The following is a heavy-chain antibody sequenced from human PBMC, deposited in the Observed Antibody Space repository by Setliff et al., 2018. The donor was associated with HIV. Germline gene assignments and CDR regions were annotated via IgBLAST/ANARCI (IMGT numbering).Heavy chain of an antibody. CDR3: ARAPGAYYYDSSGYPIGIRFDY. V-gene: IGHV4-30-2*01. J-gene: IGHJ4*02. CDR2: IYHSGSS. D-gene: IGHD3-22*01. Sequence: TLSLTCVDSGDSIRNGGYSWTWIRQPPGKGLEWIGFIYHSGSSFYNPSLKSRVTISRDRSANQFSLKLSSVTAADTAVYYCARAPGAYYYDSSGYPIGIRFDYWGQGTLVTVSS. CDR1: GDSIRNGGYS.